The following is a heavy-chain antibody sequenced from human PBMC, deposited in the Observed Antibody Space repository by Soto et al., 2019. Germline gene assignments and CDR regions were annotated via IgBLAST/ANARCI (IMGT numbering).Heavy chain of an antibody. Sequence: PGGSLRLSCAASGFTFSGFTFSSYAMSWVRQAPGKGLEWVSSITGSGDNTYYADSVKGRFTISRDNSKNTLSLQMNSLRAEDTAVYYCAKDRAAVAPRVRFDPWGQGTLVTVSS. CDR2: ITGSGDNT. D-gene: IGHD6-19*01. J-gene: IGHJ5*02. CDR3: AKDRAAVAPRVRFDP. CDR1: GFTFSGFTFSSYA. V-gene: IGHV3-23*01.